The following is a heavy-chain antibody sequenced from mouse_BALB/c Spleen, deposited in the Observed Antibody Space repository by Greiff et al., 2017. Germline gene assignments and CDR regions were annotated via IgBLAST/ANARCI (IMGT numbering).Heavy chain of an antibody. V-gene: IGHV5-17*02. J-gene: IGHJ4*01. CDR3: ARTDAMDY. CDR2: ISSGSSTI. Sequence: EVQLQESGGGLVKPGGSRKLSCAASGFTFSSFGMHWVRQAPEKGLEWVAYISSGSSTIYYADTVKGRFTISRDNPKNTLFLQMTSLRSEDTAMYYCARTDAMDYWGQGTSVTVSS. CDR1: GFTFSSFG.